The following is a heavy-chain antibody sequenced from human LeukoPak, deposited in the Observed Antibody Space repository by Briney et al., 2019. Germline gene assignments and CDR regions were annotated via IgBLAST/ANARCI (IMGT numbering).Heavy chain of an antibody. Sequence: GGSLRLSCAASGFTFSSYTMNWVRQAPGKGLEWVSFISSSSSYIYYADSVKGRFTISRDNAKNSLYLQMNSLRAEDTAVYYCARVRVQLWLAPDYWGQGTLVTVSS. D-gene: IGHD5-18*01. CDR1: GFTFSSYT. CDR2: ISSSSSYI. V-gene: IGHV3-21*01. CDR3: ARVRVQLWLAPDY. J-gene: IGHJ4*02.